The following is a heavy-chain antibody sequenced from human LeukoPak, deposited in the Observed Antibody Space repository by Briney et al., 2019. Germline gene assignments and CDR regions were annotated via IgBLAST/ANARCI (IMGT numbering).Heavy chain of an antibody. CDR3: ARYLGGKFWFFNWFDP. D-gene: IGHD3-10*01. Sequence: GGSLRLSCAASGFTFSSYWMSWVRQAPGKGLEWVANIKQDGSEKYCVDSVKGRFTISRDNAKNSLYLQMNSLRAEDTAVYYCARYLGGKFWFFNWFDPWGQGTLVTVSS. CDR2: IKQDGSEK. CDR1: GFTFSSYW. J-gene: IGHJ5*02. V-gene: IGHV3-7*01.